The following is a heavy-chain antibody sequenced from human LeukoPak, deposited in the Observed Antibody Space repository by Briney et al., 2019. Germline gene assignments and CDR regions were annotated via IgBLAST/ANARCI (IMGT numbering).Heavy chain of an antibody. Sequence: GASVKVSCKASGYSFTSFGISWVRQAPGQGLEWMGWISPYDGNTHFAQKFQDRVTMTTDTSTSIAYMELRSLRSDDAAVYYCARDGWGSGWYPCDYWGQGTLVTVSS. V-gene: IGHV1-18*01. CDR2: ISPYDGNT. J-gene: IGHJ4*02. D-gene: IGHD6-19*01. CDR3: ARDGWGSGWYPCDY. CDR1: GYSFTSFG.